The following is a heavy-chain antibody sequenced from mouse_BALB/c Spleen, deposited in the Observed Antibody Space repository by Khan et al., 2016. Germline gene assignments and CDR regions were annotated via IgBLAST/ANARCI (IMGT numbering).Heavy chain of an antibody. D-gene: IGHD4-1*01. V-gene: IGHV7-3*02. J-gene: IGHJ3*01. Sequence: EVELVESGGGLVQTGGSLRLSCATSGFTFTDYYMTWVRQPPGKALEWLGFICNKAGGSTTEYRSSVKGRFTISRDKSQSILYQKRNTLKAKVSATYYCESLTGTIAYWGQGTVVTVSA. CDR1: GFTFTDYY. CDR2: ICNKAGGSTT. CDR3: ESLTGTIAY.